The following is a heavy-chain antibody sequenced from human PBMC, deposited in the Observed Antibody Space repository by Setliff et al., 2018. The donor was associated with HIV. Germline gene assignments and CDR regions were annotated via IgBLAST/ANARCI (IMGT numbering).Heavy chain of an antibody. Sequence: TLSLTCTVSGGSISSGSYYWSWIRQPAGKGLEWIGRIYTSGSTSYNPSLKSRVTISVDTSKNQFSLKLSSVSAADTAVYYCARIVATITCYDYWGQGTLVTVSS. D-gene: IGHD5-12*01. V-gene: IGHV4-61*02. CDR2: IYTSGST. CDR3: ARIVATITCYDY. J-gene: IGHJ4*02. CDR1: GGSISSGSYY.